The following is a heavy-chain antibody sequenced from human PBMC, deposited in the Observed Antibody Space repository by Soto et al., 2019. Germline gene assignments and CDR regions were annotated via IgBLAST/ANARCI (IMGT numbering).Heavy chain of an antibody. CDR3: ARTTSDSSSFDP. V-gene: IGHV4-59*08. CDR1: GGSISSYY. J-gene: IGHJ5*02. CDR2: IYYSGST. Sequence: SETLSLTCTVSGGSISSYYWIWIRQPPGKGLEWIGYIYYSGSTNYNPSLKSRVTISVDTSKNQFSLKLSSVTAADTAVYYCARTTSDSSSFDPWGQGTLVTVSS. D-gene: IGHD6-6*01.